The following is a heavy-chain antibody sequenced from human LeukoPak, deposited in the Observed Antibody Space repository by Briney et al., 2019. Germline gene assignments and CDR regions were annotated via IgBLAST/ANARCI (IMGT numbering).Heavy chain of an antibody. CDR2: IYASGNT. V-gene: IGHV3-53*01. CDR1: GFTVSNNF. Sequence: QPGGSLRLSCAASGFTVSNNFMTWVRQAPGKGLEWVSVIYASGNTYYADSVKGRFTISRDNSKNTLYLQMNSLRAEDTALYHCARGYRYSFDFWGQGTLVTVSS. D-gene: IGHD5-18*01. CDR3: ARGYRYSFDF. J-gene: IGHJ5*01.